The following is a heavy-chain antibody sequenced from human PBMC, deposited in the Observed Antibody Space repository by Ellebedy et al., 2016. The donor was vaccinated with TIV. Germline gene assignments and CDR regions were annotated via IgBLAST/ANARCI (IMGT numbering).Heavy chain of an antibody. CDR3: ARESQTRGWYTVEY. CDR1: GFTFDNYA. D-gene: IGHD6-19*01. CDR2: IRGGGERT. J-gene: IGHJ4*02. Sequence: GGSLRLXXGASGFTFDNYAITWVRQAPGKGLEWVSAIRGGGERTYYADSVSGRFTVSRDNSKNTVYLQMDSLRAGDTAIYYCARESQTRGWYTVEYWGQGTPVTVSS. V-gene: IGHV3-23*01.